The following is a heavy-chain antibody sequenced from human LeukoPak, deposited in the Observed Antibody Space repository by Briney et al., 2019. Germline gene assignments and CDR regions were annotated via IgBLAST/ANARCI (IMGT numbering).Heavy chain of an antibody. CDR3: AKRSGYYYDSSGYYYADY. Sequence: GGSLRLSCAASGFTFTTYAMSWVRQAPGKGLEWVSAISGSGGSTYYADSVKGRFTISRDNSKNTLYLQMNSLRAEDTAVYYCAKRSGYYYDSSGYYYADYWGQGTLVTVSS. J-gene: IGHJ4*02. D-gene: IGHD3-22*01. CDR2: ISGSGGST. CDR1: GFTFTTYA. V-gene: IGHV3-23*01.